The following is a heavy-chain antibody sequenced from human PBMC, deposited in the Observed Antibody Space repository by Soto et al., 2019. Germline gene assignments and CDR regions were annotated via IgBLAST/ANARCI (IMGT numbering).Heavy chain of an antibody. CDR1: GYTFTTYD. D-gene: IGHD3-16*02. Sequence: ASVKVSCKASGYTFTTYDFNWVRQAPGQGLEWMGWLNPKSGMTGSAQKFQGRVTMTRDSSISTVYMELSSLRSEDTAVYYCARDSKRLRLGELSPAYWGQGARVTVPS. CDR3: ARDSKRLRLGELSPAY. J-gene: IGHJ4*02. CDR2: LNPKSGMT. V-gene: IGHV1-8*01.